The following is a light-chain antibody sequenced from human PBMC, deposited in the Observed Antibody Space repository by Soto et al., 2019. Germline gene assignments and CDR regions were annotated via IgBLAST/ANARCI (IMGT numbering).Light chain of an antibody. V-gene: IGKV3-20*01. Sequence: EIVLTQSPATLSLSAGERATLSCRASPSITNYLSCYQQKPGQAPRLLIYGASNRATGIPDRFSGSGSGTDFTLTISRLEPEDFAVYYCQQYGSSGTFGQGTKVDI. CDR1: PSITNY. CDR3: QQYGSSGT. J-gene: IGKJ1*01. CDR2: GAS.